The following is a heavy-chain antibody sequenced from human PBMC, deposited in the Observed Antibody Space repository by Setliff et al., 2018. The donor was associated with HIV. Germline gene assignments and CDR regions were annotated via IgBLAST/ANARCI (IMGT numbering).Heavy chain of an antibody. J-gene: IGHJ4*02. CDR3: VKGFECGGDCYSAFDY. CDR2: IWYDGSKK. D-gene: IGHD2-21*02. V-gene: IGHV3-30*02. Sequence: PGESLRLSCVASGFSFSAYGMYWIRQAPGKGLEWVAFIWYDGSKKYYADSVKGRFTISRDNSKNTLYLQMNSLRIEDTAVYYCVKGFECGGDCYSAFDYWGQGNLVTVSS. CDR1: GFSFSAYG.